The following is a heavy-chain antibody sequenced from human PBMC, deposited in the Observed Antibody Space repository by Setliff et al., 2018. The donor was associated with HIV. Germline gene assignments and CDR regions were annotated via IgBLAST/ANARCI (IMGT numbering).Heavy chain of an antibody. J-gene: IGHJ4*02. CDR1: GYTFTSYY. CDR3: ARATEAGTINY. CDR2: INPSGGGT. Sequence: ASVKVSCKASGYTFTSYYMHWVRRAPGQGLEWMGIINPSGGGTTYARKFQGRVTVTRDTSTTTVYMELSGLRSEDTAVYYCARATEAGTINYWGQGTRITVSS. D-gene: IGHD1-1*01. V-gene: IGHV1-46*01.